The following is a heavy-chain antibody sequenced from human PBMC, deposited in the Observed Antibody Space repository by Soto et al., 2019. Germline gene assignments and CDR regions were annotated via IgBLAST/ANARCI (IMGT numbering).Heavy chain of an antibody. CDR2: ISGGGSGA. CDR3: AIDLWWYTH. V-gene: IGHV3-23*01. J-gene: IGHJ4*02. D-gene: IGHD2-15*01. Sequence: EVQLLVSGGGLVQPGGSLRLSCTASGFTFSDHAMTWVRQAPGKGLEWLSGISGGGSGAYYADSVKGRFTVSRANSNNTLFLQMDSLRVEDTAVYYCAIDLWWYTHWGQGTLVTVSS. CDR1: GFTFSDHA.